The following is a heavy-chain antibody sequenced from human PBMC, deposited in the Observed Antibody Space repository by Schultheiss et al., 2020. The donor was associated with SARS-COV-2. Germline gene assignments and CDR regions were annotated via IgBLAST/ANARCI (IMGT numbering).Heavy chain of an antibody. D-gene: IGHD3-3*01. CDR3: ARESTGITIFGVVTYYGMDV. CDR2: ISSSGSTI. CDR1: GVIVSDIY. V-gene: IGHV3-11*01. Sequence: GGSLRLSCAASGVIVSDIYMNWIRQAPGKGLEWVSYISSSGSTIYYADSVKGRFTISRDNAKNSLYLQMNSLRAEDTAVYYCARESTGITIFGVVTYYGMDVWGQGTTVTVSS. J-gene: IGHJ6*02.